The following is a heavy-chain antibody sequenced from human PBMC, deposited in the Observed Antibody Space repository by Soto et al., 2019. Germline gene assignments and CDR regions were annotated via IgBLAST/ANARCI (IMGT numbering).Heavy chain of an antibody. CDR1: GYTFTSYD. CDR3: ARVLLLRYFDWLFDYYYYMGV. J-gene: IGHJ6*03. CDR2: MNPNSGNT. V-gene: IGHV1-8*01. Sequence: ASVKVSCKASGYTFTSYDINWVRQATGQGLEWMGWMNPNSGNTGYAQKFQGRVTMTRNTSISTAYMELSSLRSEDTAVYYFARVLLLRYFDWLFDYYYYMGVWGKGTTVTVSS. D-gene: IGHD3-9*01.